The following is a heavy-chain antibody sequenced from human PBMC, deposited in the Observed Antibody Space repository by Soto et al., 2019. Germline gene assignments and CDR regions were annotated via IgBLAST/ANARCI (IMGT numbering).Heavy chain of an antibody. V-gene: IGHV3-23*01. CDR1: GFTFSNYA. CDR2: ISGSGGNT. J-gene: IGHJ4*02. CDR3: AKGLQGSSYGYDFDY. Sequence: PGESLRLSCAASGFTFSNYAMSWFRQAPGKGLERVSTISGSGGNTYYADSVKGRFTISRDNSKNTLYLQVNSLRAEDTAVFYCAKGLQGSSYGYDFDYWGQGTLVTVSS. D-gene: IGHD5-18*01.